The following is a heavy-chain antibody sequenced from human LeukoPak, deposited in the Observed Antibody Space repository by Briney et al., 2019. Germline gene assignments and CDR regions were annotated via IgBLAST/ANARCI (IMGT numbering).Heavy chain of an antibody. J-gene: IGHJ4*02. CDR2: ISSGAAYI. Sequence: PGGSLRLSCAASGLIFSDYSMNWVRQAPGKGLEWVSSISSGAAYIFYADSVKGRFSISRDSAKNSLYLQMFSLRAEDTALYYCARGASAETIDYWGQGTLVTVSS. D-gene: IGHD1-1*01. CDR1: GLIFSDYS. V-gene: IGHV3-21*01. CDR3: ARGASAETIDY.